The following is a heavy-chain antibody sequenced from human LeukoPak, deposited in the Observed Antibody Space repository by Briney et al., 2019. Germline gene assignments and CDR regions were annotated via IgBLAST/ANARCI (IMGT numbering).Heavy chain of an antibody. CDR1: GFTFSDHY. V-gene: IGHV3-11*04. J-gene: IGHJ3*02. D-gene: IGHD3-22*01. CDR2: IISTGSTM. CDR3: ARDSSAYRDAFDI. Sequence: PGGSLRLSCAASGFTFSDHYMTWIRQAPGKGLEWLSYIISTGSTMYYADSVKGGFTISRDNAKNSLYLQMNSLRAEDTAVYYCARDSSAYRDAFDIWGQGTMVTVSS.